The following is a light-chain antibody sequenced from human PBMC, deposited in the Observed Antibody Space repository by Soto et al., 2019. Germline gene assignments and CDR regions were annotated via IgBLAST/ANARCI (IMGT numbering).Light chain of an antibody. Sequence: IVMTQFPATLSVSPGERATLSCRASQSVYNNLAWYQQKPGQAPRLLIYGTSTRATGIPARFSGSGSGTEFTLTISSLESEDVAVYYCQQGGDWPPITFGQGTRLEIK. CDR3: QQGGDWPPIT. CDR2: GTS. J-gene: IGKJ5*01. CDR1: QSVYNN. V-gene: IGKV3-15*01.